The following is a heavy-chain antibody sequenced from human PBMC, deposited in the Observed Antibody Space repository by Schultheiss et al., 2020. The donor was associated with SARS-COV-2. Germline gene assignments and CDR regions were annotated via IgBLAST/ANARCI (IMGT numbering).Heavy chain of an antibody. CDR1: GGTFSSYA. J-gene: IGHJ4*02. Sequence: ASVKVSCKASGGTFSSYAISWVRQASGQGLEWMGWMNPNSVNTGYAQKFQGRVTMTRDTSISTAYMELSRLRSDDTAVYYCARGELGRLRLGGDYWGQGTLVTVSS. CDR2: MNPNSVNT. V-gene: IGHV1-8*02. D-gene: IGHD3-16*01. CDR3: ARGELGRLRLGGDY.